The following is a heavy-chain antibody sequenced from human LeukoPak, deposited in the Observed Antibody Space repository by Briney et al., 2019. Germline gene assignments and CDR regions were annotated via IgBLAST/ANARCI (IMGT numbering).Heavy chain of an antibody. Sequence: SETLSLTCSVSGDSISIYYWNWIRQPPGKGLEWIGYIDHTGSTNYNPSLNSRVTISRDTSTNHFSLKLSSVAAADTAVYYCARGAGGELPSLGYWGQGTLVTVSS. CDR1: GDSISIYY. V-gene: IGHV4-59*01. CDR2: IDHTGST. D-gene: IGHD1-26*01. CDR3: ARGAGGELPSLGY. J-gene: IGHJ4*02.